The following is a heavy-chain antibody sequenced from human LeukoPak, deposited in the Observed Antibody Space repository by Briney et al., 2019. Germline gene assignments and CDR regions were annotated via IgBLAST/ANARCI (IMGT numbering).Heavy chain of an antibody. Sequence: GGSLRLSCAASGFTFDDYAMHWVRQAPGKGLEWVSGISLNSGSIGCADSVKGRFTISRDNAKNSLYLQMNSLRAEDTALYYCAKETRDYYDSSGFDYWGQGTLVTVSS. CDR3: AKETRDYYDSSGFDY. V-gene: IGHV3-9*01. CDR2: ISLNSGSI. D-gene: IGHD3-22*01. J-gene: IGHJ4*02. CDR1: GFTFDDYA.